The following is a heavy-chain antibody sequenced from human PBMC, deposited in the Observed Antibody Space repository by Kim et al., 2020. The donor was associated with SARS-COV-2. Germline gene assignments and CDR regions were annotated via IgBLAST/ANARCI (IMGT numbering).Heavy chain of an antibody. CDR2: IYDRGST. Sequence: SQTLSLTCTVSGGSISSYYWSWIRKPPGKGLEWIGYIYDRGSTNYNPSLKSRVTISVDTSKNQFSLKLSSVTAADTAVYYCARAPDVYAQFDYWGQGTLV. CDR3: ARAPDVYAQFDY. CDR1: GGSISSYY. J-gene: IGHJ4*02. D-gene: IGHD2-8*01. V-gene: IGHV4-59*13.